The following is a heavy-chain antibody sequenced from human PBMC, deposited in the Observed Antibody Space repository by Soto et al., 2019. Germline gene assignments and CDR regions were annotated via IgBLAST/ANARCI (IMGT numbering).Heavy chain of an antibody. J-gene: IGHJ3*02. CDR2: IIPILGIA. CDR1: GGTFSSYT. V-gene: IGHV1-69*02. Sequence: ASVKVSCKASGGTFSSYTISWVRQAPGQGLEWMGRIIPILGIANYAQKFQGRVTITADKSTSTAYMELSSLRSEDTAVYYCARGFGTDQLLLVYAFDIWGQGTMVTVSS. CDR3: ARGFGTDQLLLVYAFDI. D-gene: IGHD2-2*01.